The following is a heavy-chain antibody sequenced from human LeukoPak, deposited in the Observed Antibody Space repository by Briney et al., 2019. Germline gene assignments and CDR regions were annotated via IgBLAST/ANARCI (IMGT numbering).Heavy chain of an antibody. V-gene: IGHV4-59*01. CDR1: GGSISSYY. Sequence: PSETLSLTRTVSGGSISSYYWSWIRQPPGKGLEWIGYIYYSGSTNCNPSLKSRVTISVDTSKNQFSLKLSSVTAADTAVYYCARGNSYGDYFYYYGMDVWGQGTTVTVSS. CDR3: ARGNSYGDYFYYYGMDV. CDR2: IYYSGST. J-gene: IGHJ6*02. D-gene: IGHD5-18*01.